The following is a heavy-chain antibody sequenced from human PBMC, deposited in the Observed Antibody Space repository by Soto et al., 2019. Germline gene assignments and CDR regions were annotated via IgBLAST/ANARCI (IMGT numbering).Heavy chain of an antibody. CDR2: INHSGST. V-gene: IGHV4-34*01. CDR1: GGSFIGYY. CDR3: ARGSIAMVRGVNDAFDI. D-gene: IGHD3-10*01. Sequence: LEILSLTCAVYGGSFIGYYWSWIRQPPGKGLEWIGEINHSGSTNYSPSLKSRVTISVDTSKNQFSLKLSSVTAADTAVYYCARGSIAMVRGVNDAFDIWGQGTMVTVSS. J-gene: IGHJ3*02.